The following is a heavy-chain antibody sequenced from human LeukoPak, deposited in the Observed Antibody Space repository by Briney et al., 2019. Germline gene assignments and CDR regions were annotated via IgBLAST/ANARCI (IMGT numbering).Heavy chain of an antibody. CDR2: ISHDAINK. V-gene: IGHV3-30*03. CDR3: ARVVSYYGSSYRLLDL. J-gene: IGHJ2*01. Sequence: PGTSLTLSCAASGFTLTTYGMHWVRQAPGKGLEWVAVISHDAINKDYADSVKGRFTISRDTAKNTVSLQMNSLRAEDTAVYYCARVVSYYGSSYRLLDLWGRGTLVTVSS. D-gene: IGHD3-10*01. CDR1: GFTLTTYG.